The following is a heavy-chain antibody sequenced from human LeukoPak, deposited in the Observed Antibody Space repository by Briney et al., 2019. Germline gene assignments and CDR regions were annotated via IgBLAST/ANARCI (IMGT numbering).Heavy chain of an antibody. J-gene: IGHJ4*02. Sequence: GGSLRLSCAASGFTFSSYEMNWVRQAPGKGLEWVANINQDGSEKYYVDSVKGRFTISRDNAKNSLYLQMNSLRAEDTAVYYCARDSFESYDYVWGSYRYLDYWGQGTLVTVSS. V-gene: IGHV3-7*01. CDR1: GFTFSSYE. CDR2: INQDGSEK. CDR3: ARDSFESYDYVWGSYRYLDY. D-gene: IGHD3-16*02.